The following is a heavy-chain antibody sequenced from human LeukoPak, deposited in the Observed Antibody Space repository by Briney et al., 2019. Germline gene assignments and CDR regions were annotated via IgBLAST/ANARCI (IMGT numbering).Heavy chain of an antibody. CDR2: IYYSGST. V-gene: IGHV4-34*01. Sequence: SETLSLTCAVYGGSFSGYYWSWLRQPPGKGLEWIGSIYYSGSTYYNPSLKSRVTISVDTSKNQFSLKLSSVTAADTAVYYCASGYCSGGSCYQWDYWGQGTLVTVSS. CDR1: GGSFSGYY. J-gene: IGHJ4*02. CDR3: ASGYCSGGSCYQWDY. D-gene: IGHD2-15*01.